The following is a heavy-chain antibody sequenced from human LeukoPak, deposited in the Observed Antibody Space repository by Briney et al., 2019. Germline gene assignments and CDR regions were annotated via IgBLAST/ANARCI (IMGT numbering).Heavy chain of an antibody. Sequence: SVKVSCKASGYTFTSYYMHWVRQAPGQGLEWMGGIIPIFGTANYAQKFQGRVTITADESTSTAYMELSSLRSEDTAVYYCARGPVVVAARYDFDYWGRGTLVTVSS. J-gene: IGHJ4*02. CDR2: IIPIFGTA. CDR1: GYTFTSYY. V-gene: IGHV1-69*13. D-gene: IGHD2-15*01. CDR3: ARGPVVVAARYDFDY.